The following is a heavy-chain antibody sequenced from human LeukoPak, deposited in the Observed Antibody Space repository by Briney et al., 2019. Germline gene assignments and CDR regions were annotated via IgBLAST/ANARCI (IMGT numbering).Heavy chain of an antibody. Sequence: GGSLRLSCAASGFTFSSYGMHWVRQAPGKGLEWVAVISYDGSNKYYADSVKGRFTISRDNSKNTLYLQMNSLRAEDTAVYYCAKDSVHYYDSSGYVDYWGQGTLVTVSS. V-gene: IGHV3-30*18. J-gene: IGHJ4*02. D-gene: IGHD3-22*01. CDR1: GFTFSSYG. CDR3: AKDSVHYYDSSGYVDY. CDR2: ISYDGSNK.